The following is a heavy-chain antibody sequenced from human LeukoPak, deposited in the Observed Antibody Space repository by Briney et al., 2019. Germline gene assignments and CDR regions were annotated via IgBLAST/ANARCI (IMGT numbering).Heavy chain of an antibody. Sequence: AGGSLRLSCAASGFTFSSYAMSWVRQAPGKGLEWVANIKQDGSEKYYVDSLRGRFTISRDNTKNSVSLQMNSLRAEDTAVYYCARGHISSDYFDYWGQGTLVTVSS. CDR2: IKQDGSEK. V-gene: IGHV3-7*01. CDR1: GFTFSSYA. CDR3: ARGHISSDYFDY. D-gene: IGHD6-6*01. J-gene: IGHJ4*02.